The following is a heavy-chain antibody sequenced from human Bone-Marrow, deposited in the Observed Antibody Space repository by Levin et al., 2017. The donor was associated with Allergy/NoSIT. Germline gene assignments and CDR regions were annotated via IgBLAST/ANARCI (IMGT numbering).Heavy chain of an antibody. Sequence: GESLKISCTASGFNLRTYSVNWVRQAPGKGLEWVSSMSIASNFKYYAGSVAGRFTISRDNAKNSFYLQMDSLRVEDTAVYYCAGGSSTISYYVDQWGHGTLVTVSS. CDR1: GFNLRTYS. V-gene: IGHV3-21*01. CDR2: MSIASNFK. CDR3: AGGSSTISYYVDQ. J-gene: IGHJ4*01. D-gene: IGHD2-2*01.